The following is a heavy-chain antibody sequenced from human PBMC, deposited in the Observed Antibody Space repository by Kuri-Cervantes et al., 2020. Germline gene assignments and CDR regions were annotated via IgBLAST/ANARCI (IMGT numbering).Heavy chain of an antibody. Sequence: ASVKVSCKASGYTFTSYGISWVRQAPGQGLEWMGWISAYNGNTNYAQKLQGRVTMTTDTSTSTAYMELRSLRSDDTAVYYCARDRMVQGVITGWVYRDVWGPGTPVTVSS. D-gene: IGHD3-10*01. J-gene: IGHJ6*03. CDR1: GYTFTSYG. CDR3: ARDRMVQGVITGWVYRDV. V-gene: IGHV1-18*01. CDR2: ISAYNGNT.